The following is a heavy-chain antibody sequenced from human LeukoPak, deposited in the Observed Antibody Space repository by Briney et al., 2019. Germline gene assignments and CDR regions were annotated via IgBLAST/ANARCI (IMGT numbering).Heavy chain of an antibody. V-gene: IGHV1-69-2*01. CDR3: ATPKKDIVVVPAGY. J-gene: IGHJ4*02. CDR2: VDPEDGET. Sequence: GASVKVSCKASGYTFTDYYMHWVQQAPGKGLEWMGRVDPEDGETIYAEKFQGRVTITADTSTDTAYMELSRLRYEDTAVYYCATPKKDIVVVPAGYWGQGTLVTVSS. D-gene: IGHD2-2*01. CDR1: GYTFTDYY.